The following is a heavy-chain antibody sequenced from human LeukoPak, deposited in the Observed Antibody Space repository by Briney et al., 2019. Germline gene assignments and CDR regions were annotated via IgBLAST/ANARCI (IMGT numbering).Heavy chain of an antibody. D-gene: IGHD3-16*02. J-gene: IGHJ4*02. CDR1: GGSFSGYY. V-gene: IGHV4-34*01. CDR3: ARGGYVWGSYRYPFDY. CDR2: INHSGST. Sequence: PSETLSLTCAVYGGSFSGYYRSWVRQPPGKGLEWIGEINHSGSTNYNPSLKSRVTISVDTSKNQFSLKLSSVTAADTAVYYCARGGYVWGSYRYPFDYWGQGTLVTVSS.